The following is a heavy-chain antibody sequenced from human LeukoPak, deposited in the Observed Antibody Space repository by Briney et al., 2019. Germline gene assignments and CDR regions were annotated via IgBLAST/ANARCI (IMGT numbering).Heavy chain of an antibody. Sequence: GGSLRLSCAASGFTFSYYNMNWVRQAPGKGLEWVSSISSSSSFISYADSVKGRFTVSRDNAKNSLYLQMNSLRAEDTAVYYCARDHYYYDSSGYHYYFDYWGQGTLVTVSS. D-gene: IGHD3-22*01. V-gene: IGHV3-21*01. J-gene: IGHJ4*02. CDR2: ISSSSSFI. CDR3: ARDHYYYDSSGYHYYFDY. CDR1: GFTFSYYN.